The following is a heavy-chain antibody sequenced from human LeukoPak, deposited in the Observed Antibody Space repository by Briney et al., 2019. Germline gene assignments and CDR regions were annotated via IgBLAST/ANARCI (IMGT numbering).Heavy chain of an antibody. CDR1: GFTFSSYW. Sequence: GGSLRLSCAASGFTFSSYWMSWVRQAPGKGLEWVANIKQDGSEKYYVDSVKGRFTISRDNAKNSLYLQMNSLRAEDTAVYYCARGRGRAGTYYYGMDVWGQGTTVTVSS. CDR2: IKQDGSEK. D-gene: IGHD1-26*01. V-gene: IGHV3-7*01. J-gene: IGHJ6*02. CDR3: ARGRGRAGTYYYGMDV.